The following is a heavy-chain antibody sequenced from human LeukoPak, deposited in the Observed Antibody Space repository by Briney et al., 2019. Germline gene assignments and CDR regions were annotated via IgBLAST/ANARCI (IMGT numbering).Heavy chain of an antibody. CDR2: IYPANSNT. V-gene: IGHV5-51*01. D-gene: IGHD1-26*01. J-gene: IGHJ3*02. CDR1: GYTFSSYW. Sequence: GESLKISCKGFGYTFSSYWIGWVRQMPGKGLEWMGIIYPANSNTRYSPSFQGQVTISADKSINSAYLQWSSLKASDTAMYYCARGESTHGSLPAFDIWGQGTMVTVSS. CDR3: ARGESTHGSLPAFDI.